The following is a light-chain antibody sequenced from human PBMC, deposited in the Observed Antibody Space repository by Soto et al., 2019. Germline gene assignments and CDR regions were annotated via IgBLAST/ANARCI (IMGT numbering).Light chain of an antibody. CDR1: QDISTL. CDR3: QQADSFPLT. Sequence: DLQMTQSPSSVSASIGDTVTITCRASQDISTLLALYQQKPGKAPKLLIYGASTLESGVPSRFSGRGSGTDFTLTISSLQPEDFATYFCQQADSFPLTFGGGTKVEIK. CDR2: GAS. J-gene: IGKJ4*01. V-gene: IGKV1D-12*01.